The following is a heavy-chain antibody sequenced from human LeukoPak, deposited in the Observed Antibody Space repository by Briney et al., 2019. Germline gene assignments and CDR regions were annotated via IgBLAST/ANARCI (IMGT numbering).Heavy chain of an antibody. CDR1: GGTFSGYS. CDR3: ARDPFYGGNPVDY. CDR2: ISAYNGNT. J-gene: IGHJ4*02. D-gene: IGHD4-23*01. V-gene: IGHV1-18*01. Sequence: ASVKVSCKASGGTFSGYSISWVRQAPGQGLEWMGWISAYNGNTNYAQKLQGRVTMTTDTSTSTAYMELRSLRSDDTAVYYCARDPFYGGNPVDYWGQGTLVTVSS.